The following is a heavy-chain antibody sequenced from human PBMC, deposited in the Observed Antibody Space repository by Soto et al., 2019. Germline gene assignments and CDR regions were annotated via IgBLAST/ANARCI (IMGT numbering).Heavy chain of an antibody. D-gene: IGHD5-18*01. J-gene: IGHJ5*02. CDR3: ARGVLSSYGFGDP. CDR2: ISTDGTGT. Sequence: CSAAGFTFSSSWMHWVRQAPGKGLVWVSRISTDGTGTDYADSVKGRFTISRDNAKNTLYLQMNSLRADDTAVYYCARGVLSSYGFGDPWGQGTLVTVSS. V-gene: IGHV3-74*01. CDR1: GFTFSSSW.